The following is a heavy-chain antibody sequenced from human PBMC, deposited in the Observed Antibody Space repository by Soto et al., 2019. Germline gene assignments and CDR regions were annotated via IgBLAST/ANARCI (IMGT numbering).Heavy chain of an antibody. V-gene: IGHV4-59*01. CDR3: ARQHLWVKWLGP. J-gene: IGHJ5*02. CDR1: NDSMNTYY. D-gene: IGHD7-27*01. CDR2: VYISGTT. Sequence: SETLSLTCTVSNDSMNTYYWTWIRQLPGKGLEWIGYVYISGTTNYSPSLKTRATISVDTSRNQFSLQLTSVTAADTAVYFCARQHLWVKWLGPWGQGTLVTVSS.